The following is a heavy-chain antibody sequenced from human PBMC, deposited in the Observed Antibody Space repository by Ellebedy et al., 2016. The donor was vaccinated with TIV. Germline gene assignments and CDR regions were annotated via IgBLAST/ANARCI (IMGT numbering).Heavy chain of an antibody. CDR2: ISGSDGST. CDR3: ASYVDKAIVFDY. Sequence: GESLKISCAASGFTFSNYAMSWVRQAPGKGLEWVSAISGSDGSTYYADSVKGRFPISRDNSKNTLYLQMNSLRAEDTAVYYCASYVDKAIVFDYWGQGTLVTVSS. J-gene: IGHJ4*02. CDR1: GFTFSNYA. D-gene: IGHD5-18*01. V-gene: IGHV3-23*01.